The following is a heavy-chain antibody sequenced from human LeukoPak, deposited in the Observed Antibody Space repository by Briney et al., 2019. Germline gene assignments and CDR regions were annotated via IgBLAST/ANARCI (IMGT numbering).Heavy chain of an antibody. V-gene: IGHV3-23*01. Sequence: GSLRLSCAASGFTFNTYGMSWVRQAPGKGLEWVSGISASGGRTYYADSVKGRFTISRDNFKNTLYLQLNSLRAEDTAVYYCAKYVIQQLRSSGYDYFDYWGQGTLVTVSS. J-gene: IGHJ4*02. D-gene: IGHD5-12*01. CDR1: GFTFNTYG. CDR3: AKYVIQQLRSSGYDYFDY. CDR2: ISASGGRT.